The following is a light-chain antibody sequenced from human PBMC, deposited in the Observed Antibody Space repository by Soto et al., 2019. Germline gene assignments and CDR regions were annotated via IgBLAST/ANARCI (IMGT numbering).Light chain of an antibody. CDR2: GAS. Sequence: EIVMTQSPATLSVSPGERATLSCRASQSVSTNLAWYQQKPGQAPRLLFYGASTRATGIPARFSGSGPGTEFTLTISSLQSEDFAVYYCQQYNNWPPWTFGQGTKVDIK. J-gene: IGKJ1*01. CDR1: QSVSTN. V-gene: IGKV3-15*01. CDR3: QQYNNWPPWT.